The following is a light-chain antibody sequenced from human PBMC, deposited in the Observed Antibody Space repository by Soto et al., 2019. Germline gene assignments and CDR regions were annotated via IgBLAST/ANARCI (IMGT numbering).Light chain of an antibody. CDR1: RYIRSD. CDR3: LQHYRYPRT. V-gene: IGKV1-17*01. Sequence: DIQMTQSTSSLSASVGDIVTITFRASRYIRSDLSWYQQRPGQAPKVLIYTASSLQSGVPSRFSGSGSGTEFTLTISSLQAEDFATYYCLQHYRYPRTFGQGTKVDIK. CDR2: TAS. J-gene: IGKJ1*01.